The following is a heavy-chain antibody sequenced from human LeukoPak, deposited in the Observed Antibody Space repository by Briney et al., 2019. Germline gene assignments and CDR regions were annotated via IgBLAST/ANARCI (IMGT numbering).Heavy chain of an antibody. J-gene: IGHJ4*01. CDR3: AKDRGYGYNFGY. V-gene: IGHV3-23*01. CDR2: ISGSGGST. CDR1: GFTFSSYA. Sequence: GGSLRLFCAASGFTFSSYAMLWVRQAPGKGVEWVSAISGSGGSTLYADSVKGRFTISRDNSKNTLYLQMNSLRAEDTAVYYCAKDRGYGYNFGYWGQGTLVTVSS. D-gene: IGHD5-24*01.